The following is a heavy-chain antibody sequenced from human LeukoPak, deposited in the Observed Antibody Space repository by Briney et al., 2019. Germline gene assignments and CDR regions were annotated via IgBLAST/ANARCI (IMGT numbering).Heavy chain of an antibody. CDR1: GGTFSSYA. CDR2: TIPIFGTA. V-gene: IGHV1-69*05. CDR3: ARRLRWVFDY. Sequence: GASVKVSCKASGGTFSSYAATWVRQAPGQGLEWMGVTIPIFGTANYAQKFQGRVTITTDESTSTAYMELSSLRSEDTAVYYCARRLRWVFDYWDQGTLVTVSS. D-gene: IGHD4-23*01. J-gene: IGHJ4*02.